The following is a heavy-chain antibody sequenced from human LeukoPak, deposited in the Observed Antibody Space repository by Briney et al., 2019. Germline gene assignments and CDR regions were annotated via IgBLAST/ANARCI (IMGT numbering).Heavy chain of an antibody. CDR3: ARDLPYSSSDRTPFDY. V-gene: IGHV1-18*01. Sequence: VASVTVSCKASGYTFTTYGVSWVRQAPGQGLEWMGWISAYNGNTNYAQKLQGRVTMTTDTSTSTAYMELRSLRSDDTAVYYCARDLPYSSSDRTPFDYWGQGTLVTVSS. D-gene: IGHD6-6*01. J-gene: IGHJ4*02. CDR2: ISAYNGNT. CDR1: GYTFTTYG.